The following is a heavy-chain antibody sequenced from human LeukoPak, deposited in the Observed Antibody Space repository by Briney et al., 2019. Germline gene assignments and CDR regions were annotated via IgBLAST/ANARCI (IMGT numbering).Heavy chain of an antibody. D-gene: IGHD4-17*01. CDR3: ARGYGDYEERFDP. J-gene: IGHJ5*02. V-gene: IGHV1-69*05. CDR1: GGTFSSYA. Sequence: GSSVKVSCKASGGTFSSYAISWVRQAPGQGLEWMGRIIPIFGTANYAQKFQGRVTIPTDESTSTAYIELSSLRSEDTAVYYCARGYGDYEERFDPWGQGTLVTVSS. CDR2: IIPIFGTA.